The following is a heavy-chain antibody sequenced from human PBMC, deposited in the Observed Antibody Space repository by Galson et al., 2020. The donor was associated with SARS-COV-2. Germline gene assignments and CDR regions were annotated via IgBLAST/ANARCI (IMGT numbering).Heavy chain of an antibody. CDR3: ARDFRSWFDP. V-gene: IGHV3-48*04. Sequence: GGSLRLSCAASGFVFNADSIDCVRQAPGKGLEWFSYISGSGSTIYYADSVKGRFTISRDNAENSLYLQMNSLRAEDTAVYYCARDFRSWFDPWGQGTLVTVSS. CDR2: ISGSGSTI. J-gene: IGHJ5*02. CDR1: GFVFNADS.